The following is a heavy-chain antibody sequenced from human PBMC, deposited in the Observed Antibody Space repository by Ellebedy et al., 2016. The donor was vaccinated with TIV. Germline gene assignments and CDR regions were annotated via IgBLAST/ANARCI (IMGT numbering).Heavy chain of an antibody. V-gene: IGHV3-11*01. CDR1: GFIFSDFQ. D-gene: IGHD1-14*01. CDR2: ISSSGATV. Sequence: GESLKISCSASGFIFSDFQMSWIRQAPGKGLERISSISSSGATVYYADSVKGRFSISRDNARNSLYLQLNSLRADDTAMYYCARDTRFIDHQHNWFDPWGQGTLVTVSS. CDR3: ARDTRFIDHQHNWFDP. J-gene: IGHJ5*02.